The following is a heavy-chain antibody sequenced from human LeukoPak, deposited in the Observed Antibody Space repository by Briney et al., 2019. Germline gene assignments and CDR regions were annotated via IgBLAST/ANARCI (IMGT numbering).Heavy chain of an antibody. Sequence: SVKVSCKASGYIFSDHPMNWVRQAPGQGLEWMGGIIPIFGTANYAQKFQGRVTITADKSTSTAYMELSSLRSEDTAVYYCASSSGWYYYMDVWGKGTTVTVSS. J-gene: IGHJ6*03. D-gene: IGHD6-19*01. CDR2: IIPIFGTA. V-gene: IGHV1-69*06. CDR1: GYIFSDHP. CDR3: ASSSGWYYYMDV.